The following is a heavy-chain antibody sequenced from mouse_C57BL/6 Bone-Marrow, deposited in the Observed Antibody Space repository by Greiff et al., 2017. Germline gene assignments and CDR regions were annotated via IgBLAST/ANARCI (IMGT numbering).Heavy chain of an antibody. D-gene: IGHD4-1*01. CDR2: LYPRSGNT. CDR3: ARNWYYFDY. J-gene: IGHJ2*01. CDR1: GYTFTSYG. V-gene: IGHV1-81*01. Sequence: VQLQQSGAELARPGASVKLSCKASGYTFTSYGISWVKQRTGQGLEWIGALYPRSGNTYYNEKFKGKATLTADKSSSTAYMELRSLTSEDSAVYFCARNWYYFDYWGQGTTLTVSS.